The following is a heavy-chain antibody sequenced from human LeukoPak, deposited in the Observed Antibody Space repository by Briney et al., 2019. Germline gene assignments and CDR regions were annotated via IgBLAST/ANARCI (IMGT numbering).Heavy chain of an antibody. CDR1: GGSISSYY. J-gene: IGHJ4*02. CDR3: ARVKEMVRGVKVFPLFDY. Sequence: SETLSLTCTVSGGSISSYYWSWIRQPAGKGLEWIGRIYTSGSTNYNPSLKSRVTMSVDTSKNQFSLKLSSVTAADTAVYYCARVKEMVRGVKVFPLFDYWGQGTLVTVSS. V-gene: IGHV4-4*07. CDR2: IYTSGST. D-gene: IGHD3-10*01.